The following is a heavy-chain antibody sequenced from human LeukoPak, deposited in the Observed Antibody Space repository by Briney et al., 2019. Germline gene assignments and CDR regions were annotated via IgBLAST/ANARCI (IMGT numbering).Heavy chain of an antibody. J-gene: IGHJ6*03. CDR2: INHSGST. CDR1: GGSFSGYY. Sequence: NSSETLSLTCAVYGGSFSGYYWSWIRQPPGKGLEWIGEINHSGSTNYNPSLKSRVTISVDTSKNQFSLKLSSVTAADTAVYHCARGHFWSGYYPYYYYYYMDVWGKGTTVTVSS. CDR3: ARGHFWSGYYPYYYYYYMDV. D-gene: IGHD3-3*02. V-gene: IGHV4-34*01.